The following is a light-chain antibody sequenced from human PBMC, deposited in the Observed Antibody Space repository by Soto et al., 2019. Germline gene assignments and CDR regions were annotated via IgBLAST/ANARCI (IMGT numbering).Light chain of an antibody. J-gene: IGKJ4*01. V-gene: IGKV3-20*01. CDR3: QQYGVSPT. CDR2: AAS. Sequence: EIVLAQSPGTLSLSPGERATLSCRASQSLNTNSLAWYQQKPGQTPRLLIYAASTRDTDIPDRFIGSGSGTDFALTITRLEPEDFAVYYCQQYGVSPTFGGGTKVDIK. CDR1: QSLNTNS.